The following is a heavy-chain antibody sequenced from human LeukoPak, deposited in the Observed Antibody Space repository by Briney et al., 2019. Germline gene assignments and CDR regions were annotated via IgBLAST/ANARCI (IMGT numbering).Heavy chain of an antibody. V-gene: IGHV3-23*01. Sequence: GGSLRLSCAVSGFTFSTYAMTWVRQAPGKGLEWVSGISGSGGSTYYADPVKGRFTISRDNSKNTLYLQMNSLRAEDTAVYYCAREGGGNGKYYFDYWGQGTLVTVSS. CDR1: GFTFSTYA. CDR2: ISGSGGST. CDR3: AREGGGNGKYYFDY. D-gene: IGHD4-23*01. J-gene: IGHJ4*02.